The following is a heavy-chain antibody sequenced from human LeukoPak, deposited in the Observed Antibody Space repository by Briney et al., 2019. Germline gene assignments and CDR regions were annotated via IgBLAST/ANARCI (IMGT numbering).Heavy chain of an antibody. CDR2: LYDGGST. Sequence: SETLSLTCTVSGGSISSYYWSWIRQPPGKGLEWIGYLYDGGSTHYNPSLKSRVIISVDTSKNQFSLNLNSVTAADTAVYFCARHSWVNGYFDFWGQGTLVTVSS. CDR3: ARHSWVNGYFDF. V-gene: IGHV4-59*08. D-gene: IGHD4-17*01. CDR1: GGSISSYY. J-gene: IGHJ4*02.